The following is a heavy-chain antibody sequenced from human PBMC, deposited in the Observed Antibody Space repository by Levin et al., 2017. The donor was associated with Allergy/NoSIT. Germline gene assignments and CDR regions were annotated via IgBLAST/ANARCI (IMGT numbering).Heavy chain of an antibody. J-gene: IGHJ4*02. D-gene: IGHD3-22*01. CDR3: ARGGEYHDNSGPFYYFDY. V-gene: IGHV6-1*01. Sequence: SQTLSLTCAISGDSVSSTSASWNWIRQSPSRGLEWLGRTYYRSKWYNDYALSVKSRITINPDTSKNQFSLQLTSVTPEDTAVYYCARGGEYHDNSGPFYYFDYWGQGTLVTVSS. CDR1: GDSVSSTSAS. CDR2: TYYRSKWYN.